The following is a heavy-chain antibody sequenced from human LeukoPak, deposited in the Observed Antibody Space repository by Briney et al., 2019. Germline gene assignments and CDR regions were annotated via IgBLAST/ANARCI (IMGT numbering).Heavy chain of an antibody. CDR1: GGSISGYY. CDR2: IYYSGST. J-gene: IGHJ4*02. Sequence: SETLSLTCTVSGGSISGYYWSWIRQPPGKGLEWIGYIYYSGSTNYNPSLKSRVTISVDRSKNQFSLKLSSVTAADTAVYYCARGNDFWSGYYPYWGQGTLVTVSS. V-gene: IGHV4-59*12. D-gene: IGHD3-3*01. CDR3: ARGNDFWSGYYPY.